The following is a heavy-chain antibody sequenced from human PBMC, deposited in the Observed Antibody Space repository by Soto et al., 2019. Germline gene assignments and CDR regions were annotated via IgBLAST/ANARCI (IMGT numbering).Heavy chain of an antibody. D-gene: IGHD6-19*01. CDR3: AKDIVSSGFYWFDP. J-gene: IGHJ5*02. V-gene: IGHV3-23*01. CDR1: GFTFSSYA. CDR2: ISGSGGST. Sequence: GRSLRLSCAASGFTFSSYAMSWVRQAPGKGLEWVSAISGSGGSTYYADSVKGRFTISRDNSKKTLYLQMNSLRAEDTAVYYCAKDIVSSGFYWFDPWGEGTLVTXSS.